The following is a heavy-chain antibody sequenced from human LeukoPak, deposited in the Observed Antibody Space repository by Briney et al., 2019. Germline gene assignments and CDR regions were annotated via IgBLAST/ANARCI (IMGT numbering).Heavy chain of an antibody. Sequence: SETLSLTCTVSGGSISSYYWSWIRQPPGKGLEWIGYIYYSGSTNYNPSLKSRVTISVDTSKNQFSLELSSVTAADTAVYYCARADYYYDSSGYPFYYYYGMDVWGQGTTVTVSS. CDR2: IYYSGST. J-gene: IGHJ6*02. V-gene: IGHV4-59*01. D-gene: IGHD3-22*01. CDR3: ARADYYYDSSGYPFYYYYGMDV. CDR1: GGSISSYY.